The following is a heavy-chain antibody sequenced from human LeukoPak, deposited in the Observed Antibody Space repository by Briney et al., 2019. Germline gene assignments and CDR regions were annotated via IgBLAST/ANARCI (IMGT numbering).Heavy chain of an antibody. CDR3: TRVRGYDFDF. CDR1: GNYW. D-gene: IGHD5-12*01. CDR2: INSDGSWT. Sequence: GGSLRLSCAASGNYWMHWVRQAPGKGLVWVSHINSDGSWTSYADSVKGRFTISKDNAKNTVYLQMNSLRAEDTAVYYCTRVRGYDFDFWGQGTLVTVSS. V-gene: IGHV3-74*01. J-gene: IGHJ4*02.